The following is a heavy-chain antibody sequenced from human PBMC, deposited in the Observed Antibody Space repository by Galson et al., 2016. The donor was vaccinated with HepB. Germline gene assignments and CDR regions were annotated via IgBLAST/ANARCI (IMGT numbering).Heavy chain of an antibody. CDR3: TRAFGGGYTYVYSF. V-gene: IGHV1-69*13. J-gene: IGHJ4*02. Sequence: SVKVSCKASGGTFSNYAISWVRQAPGQGLEWMGGIIPIFGTAHYAQKFQGRVTITADESTSTAYMELSSLRSEDTAVYYCTRAFGGGYTYVYSFWGQGTLVTASS. D-gene: IGHD5-18*01. CDR2: IIPIFGTA. CDR1: GGTFSNYA.